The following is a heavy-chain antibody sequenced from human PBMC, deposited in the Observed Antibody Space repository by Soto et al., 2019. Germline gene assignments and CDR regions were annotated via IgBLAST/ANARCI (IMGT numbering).Heavy chain of an antibody. CDR2: IYYSGST. D-gene: IGHD6-6*01. J-gene: IGHJ5*02. CDR1: GGSISSGGYY. V-gene: IGHV4-31*03. CDR3: ARRSSTPLSNWFDP. Sequence: PSETLSLTCTVSGGSISSGGYYWSWIRQHPGKGLEWIGYIYYSGSTYYNPSLKSRVTISVDTSKNQFSLKLSSVTAADTAVYYCARRSSTPLSNWFDPWGQGTLVTVS.